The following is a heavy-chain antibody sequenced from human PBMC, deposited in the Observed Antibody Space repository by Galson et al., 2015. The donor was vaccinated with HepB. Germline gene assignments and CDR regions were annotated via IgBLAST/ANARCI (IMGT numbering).Heavy chain of an antibody. CDR1: GGSISSYY. D-gene: IGHD3-10*01. J-gene: IGHJ4*02. Sequence: ETLSLTCTVSGGSISSYYWSWIRQPPGKGLEWIGYIYYSGSTNYNPSLKSRVTISVDTSKNQFSLKLSSVTAADTAVYYCASLGRDYGSGSYSGYWGQGTLVTVSS. V-gene: IGHV4-59*08. CDR3: ASLGRDYGSGSYSGY. CDR2: IYYSGST.